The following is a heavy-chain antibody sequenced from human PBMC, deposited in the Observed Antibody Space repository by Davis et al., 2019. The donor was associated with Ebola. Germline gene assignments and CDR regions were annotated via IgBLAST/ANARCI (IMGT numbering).Heavy chain of an antibody. CDR3: AREMATTNDAFDI. J-gene: IGHJ3*02. D-gene: IGHD5-24*01. V-gene: IGHV3-23*01. CDR1: GFSFGSEA. Sequence: GESLKISCAASGFSFGSEAMSWVRQAPGKGLEWVSSIRGSAGNTFYADSVKGRFTISRDTSRNTLYLQMNSLRVEDTAVYYCAREMATTNDAFDIWGQGTTVSVSS. CDR2: IRGSAGNT.